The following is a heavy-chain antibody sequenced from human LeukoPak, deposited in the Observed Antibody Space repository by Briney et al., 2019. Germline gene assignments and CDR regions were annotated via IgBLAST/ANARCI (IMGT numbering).Heavy chain of an antibody. D-gene: IGHD4-17*01. CDR3: ARDSGTTGEVKFDP. V-gene: IGHV4-4*07. CDR1: GGSISRYY. Sequence: SETLSLTCTVSGGSISRYYWSWIRQPAGKGLEWIGRIYSDGTITYNPSLQSRVTMSIDTSKNQFSLKLSFVTAADTAVYYCARDSGTTGEVKFDPWGQGTLVTVSS. J-gene: IGHJ5*02. CDR2: IYSDGTI.